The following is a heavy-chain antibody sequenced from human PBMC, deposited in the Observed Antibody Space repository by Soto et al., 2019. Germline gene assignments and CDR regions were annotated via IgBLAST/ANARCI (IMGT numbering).Heavy chain of an antibody. J-gene: IGHJ4*02. CDR3: AGSERGYYYGSGSQIDY. Sequence: QVQLQESGPGLVKPSGTLSLTCAVSGGSISSSNWWSWVRQPPGKGLEWIGEIYHSGSTNYNPSLMSRVTISVDKSKNQFSLKLSSVTAADTAVYYCAGSERGYYYGSGSQIDYWGQGTLVTVSS. D-gene: IGHD3-10*01. CDR2: IYHSGST. CDR1: GGSISSSNW. V-gene: IGHV4-4*02.